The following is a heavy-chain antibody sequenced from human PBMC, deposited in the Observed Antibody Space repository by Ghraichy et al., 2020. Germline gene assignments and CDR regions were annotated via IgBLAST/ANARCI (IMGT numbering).Heavy chain of an antibody. CDR3: ARPLDSGDYAPLDY. Sequence: ASVKVSCKASGYTFTGYYIHWVRQAPGQGLEWVGWINPNSGGTNCAQKFQGRVTMTRDTSINTAYMELSRLRSDDTAVYYCARPLDSGDYAPLDYWGQGTLVTVSS. CDR1: GYTFTGYY. V-gene: IGHV1-2*02. CDR2: INPNSGGT. J-gene: IGHJ4*02. D-gene: IGHD4-17*01.